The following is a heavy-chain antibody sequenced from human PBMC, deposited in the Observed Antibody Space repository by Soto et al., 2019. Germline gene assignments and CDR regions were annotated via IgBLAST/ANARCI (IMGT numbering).Heavy chain of an antibody. V-gene: IGHV3-30*18. CDR2: ISYDGTDE. CDR1: GFSFSSYG. D-gene: IGHD1-1*01. Sequence: QVQLVESGGGVVQPGRSLRLSCAASGFSFSSYGMHWVRQAPGKGLEWVAMISYDGTDEYYADSVKGRFTISRDNSKNAVYLQMISLRAEDTAGYYCAKQESDWNVHFDYWGQGTLVTVSS. CDR3: AKQESDWNVHFDY. J-gene: IGHJ4*02.